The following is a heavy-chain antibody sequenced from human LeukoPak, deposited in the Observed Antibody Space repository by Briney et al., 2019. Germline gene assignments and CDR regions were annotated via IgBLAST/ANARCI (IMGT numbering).Heavy chain of an antibody. CDR3: ARSELSCSGGSCPTRYAFDI. Sequence: SETLSLTCAVYGGSFSGYYWSWIRQPPGKGLEWIGEINHSGSTNYNPSLKSRVTISVDTSKNQFSLKLRSVTAADTALYYCARSELSCSGGSCPTRYAFDIWGQGTVVTASS. CDR1: GGSFSGYY. CDR2: INHSGST. D-gene: IGHD2-15*01. V-gene: IGHV4-34*01. J-gene: IGHJ3*02.